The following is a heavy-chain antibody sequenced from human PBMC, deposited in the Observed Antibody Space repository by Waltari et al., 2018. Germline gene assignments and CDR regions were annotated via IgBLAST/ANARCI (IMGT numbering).Heavy chain of an antibody. Sequence: EVQLVQSGAEVKKPGESLKISCKGSGYSFISYWIGWVRQMPGKGLEWMGIIYPGDSDTRYSLSFQGQVTMSADKSITTAYLQWSSLKASDTAMYYCASMTTVTKDAFDTWGQGTMVTVSS. V-gene: IGHV5-51*01. D-gene: IGHD4-17*01. J-gene: IGHJ3*02. CDR2: IYPGDSDT. CDR3: ASMTTVTKDAFDT. CDR1: GYSFISYW.